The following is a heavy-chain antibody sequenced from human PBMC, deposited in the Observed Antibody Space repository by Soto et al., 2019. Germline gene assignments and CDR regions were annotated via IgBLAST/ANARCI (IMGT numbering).Heavy chain of an antibody. CDR2: IYWHDDK. V-gene: IGHV2-5*01. D-gene: IGHD3-16*01. Sequence: SGRTLVNPPQTLTLTCTFSGFSLSSTGLGVSWIRQPPGKALEWLALIYWHDDKRYSPSLKSRLTITKDTSKNQVVLTMTNMDPVDTATYYCAHRGGATVGLYYFDYWGQGALVTVS. CDR3: AHRGGATVGLYYFDY. J-gene: IGHJ4*02. CDR1: GFSLSSTGLG.